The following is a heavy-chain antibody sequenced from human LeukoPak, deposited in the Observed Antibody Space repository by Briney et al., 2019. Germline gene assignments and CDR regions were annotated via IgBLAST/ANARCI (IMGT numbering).Heavy chain of an antibody. D-gene: IGHD5-18*01. J-gene: IGHJ6*02. Sequence: PGGSLRLSCAASGFTFSDRDMDWVRQAPGKGLEWVGRSRNKAKSHTTEYAASVKGRFTISRDNSSNSVWLQMNSLKTEDTAVYYCALWSYYYYGLDVWGQGTTVTVSS. CDR2: SRNKAKSHTT. CDR3: ALWSYYYYGLDV. V-gene: IGHV3-72*01. CDR1: GFTFSDRD.